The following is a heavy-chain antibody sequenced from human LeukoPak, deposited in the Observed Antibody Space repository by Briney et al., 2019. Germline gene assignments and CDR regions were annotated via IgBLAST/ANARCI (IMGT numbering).Heavy chain of an antibody. V-gene: IGHV1-18*01. D-gene: IGHD4/OR15-4a*01. CDR3: ARVEANLHAFDI. J-gene: IGHJ3*02. Sequence: ASVRVSCRASGYTFTSYGISWVRQAPGQGLEWMGWISAYNGNTNYAQKLQGRVTMTTDTSTSTAYMELRSLRSDDTAVYYCARVEANLHAFDIWGQGTMVTVSS. CDR1: GYTFTSYG. CDR2: ISAYNGNT.